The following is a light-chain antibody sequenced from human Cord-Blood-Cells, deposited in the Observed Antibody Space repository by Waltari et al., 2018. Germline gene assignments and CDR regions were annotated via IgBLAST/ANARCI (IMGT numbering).Light chain of an antibody. CDR2: KVS. CDR3: LQGTHWPSSP. CDR1: QSLVYSDGNTY. Sequence: DVVMTQSPLSLPVSLGQPASISVRSSQSLVYSDGNTYLNWFQQRPGQSHRRLIYKVSNWDSGVPHRFSGRGSGTDFPPTLSRAQAEAAGLYHRLQGTHWPSSPFGQGTKLEIK. J-gene: IGKJ2*01. V-gene: IGKV2D-30*01.